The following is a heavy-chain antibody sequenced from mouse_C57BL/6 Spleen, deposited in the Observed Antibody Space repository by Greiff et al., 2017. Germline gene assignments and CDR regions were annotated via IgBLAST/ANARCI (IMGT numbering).Heavy chain of an antibody. CDR1: GFSLTSYA. CDR2: IWTGRGT. V-gene: IGHV2-9-1*01. CDR3: ARGGGLDY. J-gene: IGHJ2*01. Sequence: VKLMESGPGLVAPSQSLSITCTVSGFSLTSYAISWVRQPPGTGLEWLGVIWTGRGTNYNSALKSRLSISQDNSKSQVFLKMNSLQTDDTARYYCARGGGLDYWGQGTTLTVSS.